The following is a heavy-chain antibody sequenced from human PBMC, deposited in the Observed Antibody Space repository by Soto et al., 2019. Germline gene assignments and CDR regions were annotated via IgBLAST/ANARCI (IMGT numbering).Heavy chain of an antibody. V-gene: IGHV3-73*01. Sequence: GGSLRLSCAASGFTFSGSAMHWVRQASGKGLEWVGRIRSKANSYATAYAASVKGRFTISRDDSKNTAYLQMNSLKTEDTAVYYCTTQPELDYDFWSGYPYLFRVDPWGQGTLVTVSS. J-gene: IGHJ5*02. D-gene: IGHD3-3*01. CDR3: TTQPELDYDFWSGYPYLFRVDP. CDR1: GFTFSGSA. CDR2: IRSKANSYAT.